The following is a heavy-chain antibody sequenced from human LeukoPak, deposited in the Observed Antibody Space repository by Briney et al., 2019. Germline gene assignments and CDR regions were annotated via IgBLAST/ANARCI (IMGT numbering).Heavy chain of an antibody. Sequence: GESLKISCQGSGYSFTNYWIGWVRQMPGNGLEWMGIIYPGDSDTRYSPSSQGQVTMSADKSISTAYLQWSSLKASDSGMYYCARRMTAVTTGTSYDHWGQGTLVTVSS. D-gene: IGHD4-11*01. CDR1: GYSFTNYW. CDR2: IYPGDSDT. CDR3: ARRMTAVTTGTSYDH. J-gene: IGHJ4*02. V-gene: IGHV5-51*01.